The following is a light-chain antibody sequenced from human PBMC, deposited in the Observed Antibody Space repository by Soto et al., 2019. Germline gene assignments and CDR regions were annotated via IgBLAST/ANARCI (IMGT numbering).Light chain of an antibody. CDR3: AAWDDSLNGVV. J-gene: IGLJ2*01. CDR2: SNN. CDR1: SSNIGSNT. V-gene: IGLV1-44*01. Sequence: QSVRTQPPSASGTPGQRVTISCSGSSSNIGSNTVNWYQQLPGTAPKLLIYSNNQRPSGVPDRFSGSKSGTSDSLAISGLQSEDEADYYCAAWDDSLNGVVFGGGTKLTVL.